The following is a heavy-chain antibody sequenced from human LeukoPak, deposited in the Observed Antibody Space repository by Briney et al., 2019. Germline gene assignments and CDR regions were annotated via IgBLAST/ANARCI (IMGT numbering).Heavy chain of an antibody. V-gene: IGHV4-39*01. CDR2: IYYSGST. CDR1: GGSISSSSYY. J-gene: IGHJ4*02. Sequence: PSETLSLTCTVSGGSISSSSYYWGWIRQPPGKGLEWIGSIYYSGSTYYNPSPKSRVTISVDTSKNQFSLKRSSVTAADTAVYYCARHSGPYGSSWFDYWGQGTLVTVSS. CDR3: ARHSGPYGSSWFDY. D-gene: IGHD6-13*01.